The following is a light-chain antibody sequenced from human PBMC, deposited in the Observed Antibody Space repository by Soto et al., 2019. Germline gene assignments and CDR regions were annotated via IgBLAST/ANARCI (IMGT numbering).Light chain of an antibody. Sequence: DIQMTQSPSTLSASVGDRVTITCRASQSISSWLARYQQNPGKAPNLLIYKASTLESGVQSRFSGSGSGTEFTLTVSSLQPDDFATYYCQQYDSYPLTFGGGTKVEIK. J-gene: IGKJ4*01. CDR1: QSISSW. CDR2: KAS. CDR3: QQYDSYPLT. V-gene: IGKV1-5*03.